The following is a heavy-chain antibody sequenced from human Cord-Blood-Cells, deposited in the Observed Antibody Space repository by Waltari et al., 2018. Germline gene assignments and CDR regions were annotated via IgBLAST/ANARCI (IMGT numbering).Heavy chain of an antibody. D-gene: IGHD6-6*01. V-gene: IGHV5-51*01. Sequence: EVQLVQSGAEVKKPGESLKISCKGSGYSFTSYWIGWVRQMPGKGLEWMGFTYPGDSDTRYSPSFQGKVTISADKSISTAYLQWSSLKASDTAMYYCARHDGSSSPPDAFDIWGQGTMVTVSS. CDR2: TYPGDSDT. CDR1: GYSFTSYW. CDR3: ARHDGSSSPPDAFDI. J-gene: IGHJ3*02.